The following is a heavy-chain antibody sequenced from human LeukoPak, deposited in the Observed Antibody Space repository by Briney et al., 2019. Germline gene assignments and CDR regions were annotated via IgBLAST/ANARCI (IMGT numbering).Heavy chain of an antibody. Sequence: ASVKVSCXVSGYTLTELSMHWVRQAPGKGLEWMGGFDPEDGETIYAQKFQGRVTMTEDTSTDTAYMEPSSLRSENTAVYYCATSIVGPTTDAFDIWGQGTMVTVSS. CDR1: GYTLTELS. V-gene: IGHV1-24*01. D-gene: IGHD1-26*01. J-gene: IGHJ3*02. CDR3: ATSIVGPTTDAFDI. CDR2: FDPEDGET.